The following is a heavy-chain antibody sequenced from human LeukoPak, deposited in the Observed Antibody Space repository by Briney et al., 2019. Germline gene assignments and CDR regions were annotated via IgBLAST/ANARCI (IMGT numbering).Heavy chain of an antibody. Sequence: GGSLRLSCAASGFSFNSYWMTWVRQPPGRGLEWVANINPAGTDTYYVDPVKGRFTISRDNAKNLVYLQMNTLRAEDTAVYSCGRFGYVAGIDLWGQGTLVTVSS. J-gene: IGHJ4*02. CDR2: INPAGTDT. CDR3: GRFGYVAGIDL. D-gene: IGHD6-19*01. V-gene: IGHV3-7*01. CDR1: GFSFNSYW.